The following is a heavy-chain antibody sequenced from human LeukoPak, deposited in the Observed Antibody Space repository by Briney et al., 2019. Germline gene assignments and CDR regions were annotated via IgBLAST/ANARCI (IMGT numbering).Heavy chain of an antibody. D-gene: IGHD3-22*01. Sequence: GESLKISCKGSGYSFTSYWIGWVRQMPGKGLEWMGIIYPGDSDTRYSPSFQGQVTISADKSISTAYLQWSSLKASDTAMYYCGRRLTGLNYYDSSGYEFDYWGQGTLVTVSS. CDR3: GRRLTGLNYYDSSGYEFDY. CDR1: GYSFTSYW. J-gene: IGHJ4*02. V-gene: IGHV5-51*01. CDR2: IYPGDSDT.